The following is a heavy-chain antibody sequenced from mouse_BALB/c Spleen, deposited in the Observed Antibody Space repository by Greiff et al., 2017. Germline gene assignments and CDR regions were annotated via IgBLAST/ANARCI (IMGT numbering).Heavy chain of an antibody. D-gene: IGHD2-10*02. CDR2: INPSNGRT. J-gene: IGHJ4*01. V-gene: IGHV1S81*02. Sequence: VQLQQPGAELVKPGASVKLSCKASGYTFTSYWMHWVKQRPGQGLEWMGGINPSNGRTNYNEKFKSKATLTVDKSSGPASLQLSSLTSEDSAVYYCAKYGYYAMDYWGQGTSVTVSS. CDR3: AKYGYYAMDY. CDR1: GYTFTSYW.